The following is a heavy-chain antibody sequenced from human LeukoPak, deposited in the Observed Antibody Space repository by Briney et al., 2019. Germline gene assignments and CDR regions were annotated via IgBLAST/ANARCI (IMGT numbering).Heavy chain of an antibody. CDR1: GGSISSNYCF. CDR3: AXRRKAGXXXDL. V-gene: IGHV4-39*01. Sequence: PSETLSLTCAVSGGSISSNYCFWDWIRQPPGKGLEWIGSVYYSGNTYYNPSLKSRVTISVYTSKNQFSLRLTSLTAADTAVYYCAXRRKAGXXXDLWGRXXLVT. CDR2: VYYSGNT. J-gene: IGHJ2*01.